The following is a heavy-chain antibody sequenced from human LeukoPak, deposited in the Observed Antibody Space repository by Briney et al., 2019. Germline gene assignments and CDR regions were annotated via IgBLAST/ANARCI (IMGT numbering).Heavy chain of an antibody. CDR3: ARDYCSSTSCLFDY. D-gene: IGHD2-2*01. V-gene: IGHV1-2*06. CDR1: GYTFTGYH. Sequence: ASVKVSCKASGYTFTGYHMHWVRLAPEQGLEWMGRITPNSGDTNYAQKFQGRVTMTRDTSISTAYMELSRLRSDDTAVYYCARDYCSSTSCLFDYWGQGTLVTVSS. CDR2: ITPNSGDT. J-gene: IGHJ4*02.